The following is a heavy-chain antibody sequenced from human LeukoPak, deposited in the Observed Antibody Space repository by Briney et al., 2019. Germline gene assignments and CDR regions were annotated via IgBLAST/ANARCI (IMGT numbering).Heavy chain of an antibody. CDR2: IYPGDSDT. Sequence: GESLKISCKGSGYSFTSYWIGWVRQMPGKGLEWMGIIYPGDSDTRYSPSFQGQVTFSADKSITTAYLQWSSLKASDTAMYYCARQATDSSSPFDYWGQGTLVTVSS. CDR3: ARQATDSSSPFDY. V-gene: IGHV5-51*01. D-gene: IGHD6-6*01. J-gene: IGHJ4*02. CDR1: GYSFTSYW.